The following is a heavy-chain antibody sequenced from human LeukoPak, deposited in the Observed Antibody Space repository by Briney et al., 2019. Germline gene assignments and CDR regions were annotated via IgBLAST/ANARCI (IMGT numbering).Heavy chain of an antibody. CDR1: GFTFAGYC. V-gene: IGHV3-9*01. CDR2: ISWNSGSI. CDR3: AKDMSTGGCSIFDY. Sequence: SLRLSCGASGFTFAGYCMHWVRETPGEGLGWVSGISWNSGSIGYADSVKGRFTISRDNAKNSLYLQMNRLRAEDTALYYCAKDMSTGGCSIFDYWGQGTLVTVSS. J-gene: IGHJ4*02. D-gene: IGHD7-27*01.